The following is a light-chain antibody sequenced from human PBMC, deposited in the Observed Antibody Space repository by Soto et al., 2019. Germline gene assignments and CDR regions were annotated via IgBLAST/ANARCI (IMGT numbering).Light chain of an antibody. CDR1: QSVSSSY. CDR2: GAS. V-gene: IGKV3-20*01. J-gene: IGKJ1*01. CDR3: QQYGDLPWT. Sequence: EIVLTQSPGTLSLSPGERATLSCRASQSVSSSYLAWYQQKPGQAPRLLIYGASGRATGVPDRFSGSGSGTDFTLTIDRLESEDFAVYFCQQYGDLPWTFGQGTKVDI.